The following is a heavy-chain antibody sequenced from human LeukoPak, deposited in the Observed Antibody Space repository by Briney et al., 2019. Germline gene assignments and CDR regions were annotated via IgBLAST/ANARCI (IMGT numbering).Heavy chain of an antibody. CDR1: GYTFINYG. J-gene: IGHJ4*02. V-gene: IGHV1-18*01. Sequence: ASVKVSCKASGYTFINYGVTWVRQAPGQGLEWMGWISASNGNTNYAQKLQGRVTMTTETSTSTAYMELRSLRSDDTAVYYCTRALSRGYSGYDYGLGYWGQGTLVTVSS. CDR3: TRALSRGYSGYDYGLGY. CDR2: ISASNGNT. D-gene: IGHD5-12*01.